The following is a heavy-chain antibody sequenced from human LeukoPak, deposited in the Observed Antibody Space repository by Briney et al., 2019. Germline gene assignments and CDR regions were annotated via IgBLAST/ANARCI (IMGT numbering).Heavy chain of an antibody. J-gene: IGHJ3*02. Sequence: GGSLRLSCAASGFTFSDYYMSWIRQAPGKGLEWLSYISGRGHVMYYANSVKGRFTITRDNAKSSLYLQVNSLRAEDTVVYYCARDGGDYVATDGFDIWGQGTMVTVSS. CDR3: ARDGGDYVATDGFDI. CDR2: ISGRGHVM. CDR1: GFTFSDYY. V-gene: IGHV3-11*01. D-gene: IGHD4-17*01.